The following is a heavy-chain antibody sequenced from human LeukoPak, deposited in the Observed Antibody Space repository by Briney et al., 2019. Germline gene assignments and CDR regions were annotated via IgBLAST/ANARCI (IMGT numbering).Heavy chain of an antibody. CDR2: MNPNSGNT. J-gene: IGHJ6*03. CDR1: GYTFTCYD. CDR3: ARGRSGSYSGYYYYYMDV. D-gene: IGHD3-10*01. V-gene: IGHV1-8*01. Sequence: ASVKVSCKASGYTFTCYDINLVRQATGPGLEWMGWMNPNSGNTGYAQKFQGRVTMTRNTSISTAYMELSSLRSEDTAVYYCARGRSGSYSGYYYYYMDVWGKGTTVTISS.